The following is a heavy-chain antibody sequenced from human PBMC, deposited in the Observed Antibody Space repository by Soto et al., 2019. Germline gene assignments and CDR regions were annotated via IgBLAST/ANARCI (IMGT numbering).Heavy chain of an antibody. CDR2: IKQDGSGE. V-gene: IGHV3-7*01. J-gene: IGHJ6*02. D-gene: IGHD3-10*01. CDR1: GFTFSTYW. CDR3: ARDRGPPRYLYYGMDV. Sequence: GGSLRLSCAASGFTFSTYWMSWVRQAPGKGLEWVGNIKQDGSGEDYVDSVKGRFTISRDNANHSLYLQMNSLRAEDTAVYYCARDRGPPRYLYYGMDVWGQGTTVTVSS.